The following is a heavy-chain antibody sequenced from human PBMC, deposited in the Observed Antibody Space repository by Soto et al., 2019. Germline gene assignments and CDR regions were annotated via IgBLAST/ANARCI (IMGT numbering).Heavy chain of an antibody. CDR1: GYTLTELS. V-gene: IGHV1-24*01. D-gene: IGHD3-3*01. CDR3: ATANPGGYYGDY. J-gene: IGHJ4*02. Sequence: GASVKVSCKVSGYTLTELSMHWVRQAPGKGLEWMGGFDPQEGETIYAQKFQGKVTMTEDTSTDTAYMELSSLRSEDTAVYYCATANPGGYYGDYWGQGTLVTVSS. CDR2: FDPQEGET.